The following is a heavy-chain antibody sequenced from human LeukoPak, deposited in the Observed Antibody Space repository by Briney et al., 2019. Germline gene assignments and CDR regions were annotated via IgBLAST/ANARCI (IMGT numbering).Heavy chain of an antibody. J-gene: IGHJ5*02. V-gene: IGHV1-24*01. Sequence: GASVKVSCKVSGYTLTELSMHWVRQAPGKGLEWMGGFDPEDGETIYAQKFQGRVTMTEDTSTDTAYMELSSLRSEDTAVYYCATVLLGYCNGGSCYWFDPWGQGTLVTVSS. CDR2: FDPEDGET. CDR3: ATVLLGYCNGGSCYWFDP. D-gene: IGHD2-15*01. CDR1: GYTLTELS.